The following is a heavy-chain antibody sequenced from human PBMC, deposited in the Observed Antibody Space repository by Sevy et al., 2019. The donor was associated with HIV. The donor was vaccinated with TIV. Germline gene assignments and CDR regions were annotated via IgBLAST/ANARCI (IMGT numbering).Heavy chain of an antibody. CDR2: ISSSGSTI. V-gene: IGHV3-11*01. D-gene: IGHD1-26*01. CDR3: ARAGDWEPFFDY. CDR1: GFTFSDYY. Sequence: GGSLRLSCAVSGFTFSDYYMSWIRQAPGKGLEWLSYISSSGSTIYYADSVKGRFTMSRDNAKNALYLQMSSLRAEDTAFYDCARAGDWEPFFDYWGQGTLVTVSS. J-gene: IGHJ4*02.